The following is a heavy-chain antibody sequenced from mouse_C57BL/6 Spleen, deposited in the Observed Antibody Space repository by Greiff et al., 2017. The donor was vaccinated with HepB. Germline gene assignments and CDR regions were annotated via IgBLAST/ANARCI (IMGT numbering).Heavy chain of an antibody. J-gene: IGHJ4*01. V-gene: IGHV5-4*01. Sequence: EVQGVESGGGLVKPGGSLKLSCAASGFTFSSYAMSWVRQTPEKRLEWVATISDGGSYTYYPDNVKGRFTISRDNAKNNLYLQMSHLKSEDTAMYYCARDYDSAMDYWGQGTSVTVSS. D-gene: IGHD2-4*01. CDR1: GFTFSSYA. CDR2: ISDGGSYT. CDR3: ARDYDSAMDY.